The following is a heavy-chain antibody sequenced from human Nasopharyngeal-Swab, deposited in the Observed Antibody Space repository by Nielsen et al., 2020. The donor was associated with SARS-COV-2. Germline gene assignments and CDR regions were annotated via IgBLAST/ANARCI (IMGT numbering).Heavy chain of an antibody. CDR1: GFPVSSNY. D-gene: IGHD1-26*01. V-gene: IGHV3-53*01. CDR2: IYSGGSR. J-gene: IGHJ6*02. CDR3: ARDWEDYYGMDV. Sequence: GGSLRLSWSASGFPVSSNYMSWVRQAPGKGLEWVSVIYSGGSRYYADSVKGRFTISRDNSKNTLYLQMNSLRAEDTAVYYCARDWEDYYGMDVWGQGTTVTVSS.